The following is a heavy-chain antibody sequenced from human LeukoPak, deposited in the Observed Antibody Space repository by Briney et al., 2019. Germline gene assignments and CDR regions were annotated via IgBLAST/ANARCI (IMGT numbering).Heavy chain of an antibody. CDR1: GFTFSNYA. V-gene: IGHV3-23*01. J-gene: IGHJ4*02. D-gene: IGHD6-13*01. CDR2: ISGSGGST. Sequence: GGSLRLSCAASGFTFSNYAMSWVRQAPGKGLEWVSGISGSGGSTSYADSVKGRFTISRDNSENTLYLQMNSLRAEDTAVYYCAKTPGSWPSYFDYWGQGALVTVSS. CDR3: AKTPGSWPSYFDY.